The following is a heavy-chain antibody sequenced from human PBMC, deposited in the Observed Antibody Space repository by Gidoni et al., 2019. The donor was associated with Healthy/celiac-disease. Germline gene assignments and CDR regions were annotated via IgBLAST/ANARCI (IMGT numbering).Heavy chain of an antibody. Sequence: QVQLQQWGAGLLKPSETLSLTCAVYGGSFSGYYWSWIRQPPGKGLEWIGEINHSGSTNYNPSLKSRVTISVDTSKNQFSLKLSSVTAADTAVYYCARGWMAVAAPRAFDYWGQGTLVTVSS. V-gene: IGHV4-34*01. D-gene: IGHD6-19*01. CDR1: GGSFSGYY. CDR3: ARGWMAVAAPRAFDY. J-gene: IGHJ4*02. CDR2: INHSGST.